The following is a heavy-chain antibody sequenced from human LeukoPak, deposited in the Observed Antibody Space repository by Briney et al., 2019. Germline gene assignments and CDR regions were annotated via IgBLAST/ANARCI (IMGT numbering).Heavy chain of an antibody. CDR3: ARDLSRNSWASDY. J-gene: IGHJ4*02. CDR2: ISYDGSNK. CDR1: GFTFSNYG. Sequence: PGRSLRLSCAASGFTFSNYGIHWVRQAPGKGLEWVAVISYDGSNKYYADSVKGRITISRDNSKNTLYLQMNSLRAEDTAVYYCARDLSRNSWASDYWGQGTLVTVSS. V-gene: IGHV3-30*03. D-gene: IGHD2-2*01.